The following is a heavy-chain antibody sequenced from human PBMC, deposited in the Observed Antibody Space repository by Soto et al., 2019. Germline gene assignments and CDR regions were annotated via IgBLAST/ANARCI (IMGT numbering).Heavy chain of an antibody. D-gene: IGHD7-27*01. J-gene: IGHJ4*02. CDR2: INHSGST. CDR1: GGSFSGYY. V-gene: IGHV4-34*01. Sequence: SETLSLTCAVYGGSFSGYYWSWIRQPPGRGLEWIGEINHSGSTNYNPSLKSRVTISVDTSKNQLSLKLSSVTAADTAVYYCTRANWYSEYWGQGTLVTVSS. CDR3: TRANWYSEY.